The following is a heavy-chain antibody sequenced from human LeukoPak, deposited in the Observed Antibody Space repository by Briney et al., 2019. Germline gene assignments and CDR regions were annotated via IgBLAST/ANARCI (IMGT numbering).Heavy chain of an antibody. Sequence: SETLSLTCAVSGYSISSGYYWGWIRQPPGKGLEWIGSTYHSGSTYYNPSLKSRVTISVDTSKNQFSLKLSSVTAADTAVYYCARAPSYDFWSGYFDYWGQGTLVTVSS. CDR1: GYSISSGYY. J-gene: IGHJ4*02. CDR2: TYHSGST. V-gene: IGHV4-38-2*01. D-gene: IGHD3-3*01. CDR3: ARAPSYDFWSGYFDY.